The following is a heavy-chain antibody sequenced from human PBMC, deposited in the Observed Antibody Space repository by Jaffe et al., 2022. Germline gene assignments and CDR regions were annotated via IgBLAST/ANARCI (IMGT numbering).Heavy chain of an antibody. Sequence: QVQLVQSGAEVKKPGASVKVSCKASGYTFTSYGISWVRQAPGQGLEWMGWISAYNGNTNYAQKLQGRVTMTTDTSTSTAYMELRSLRSDDTAVYYCARGLDDFWSGYYGYYYYYYMDVWGKGTTVTVSS. D-gene: IGHD3-3*01. J-gene: IGHJ6*03. V-gene: IGHV1-18*01. CDR1: GYTFTSYG. CDR2: ISAYNGNT. CDR3: ARGLDDFWSGYYGYYYYYYMDV.